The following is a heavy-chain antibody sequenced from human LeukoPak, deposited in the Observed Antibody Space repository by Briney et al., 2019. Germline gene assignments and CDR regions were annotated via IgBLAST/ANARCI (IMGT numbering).Heavy chain of an antibody. CDR3: ARDPLHYDFWSGYYKANAFDI. Sequence: PGGSLRLSCAASGFTFSSYWMSWVRQAPGKGLEWVANIKQDGSEKYYVDSVKGRFTISRDNAKNSLYLQMNSLRAEDTAVYYCARDPLHYDFWSGYYKANAFDIWGQGTMVTVSS. CDR2: IKQDGSEK. J-gene: IGHJ3*02. D-gene: IGHD3-3*01. V-gene: IGHV3-7*01. CDR1: GFTFSSYW.